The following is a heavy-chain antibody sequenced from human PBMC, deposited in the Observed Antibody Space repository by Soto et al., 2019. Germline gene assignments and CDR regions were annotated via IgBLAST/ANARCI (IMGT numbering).Heavy chain of an antibody. D-gene: IGHD3-10*01. Sequence: HGGSLRLSCTVSGVTFSNYAMNWVRQAPGKGLEWVSSLSGSGGTTYYADSVKGRFIISRDNSRNTLYLLMNSLRAEDTALYYCAKQRADYGSGADTFYFDSWGQGALVTVSS. V-gene: IGHV3-23*01. CDR3: AKQRADYGSGADTFYFDS. CDR1: GVTFSNYA. CDR2: LSGSGGTT. J-gene: IGHJ4*02.